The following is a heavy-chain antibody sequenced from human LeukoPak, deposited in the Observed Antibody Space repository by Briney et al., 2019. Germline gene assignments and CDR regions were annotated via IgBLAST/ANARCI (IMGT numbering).Heavy chain of an antibody. V-gene: IGHV4-59*12. Sequence: SETLSLTCTVSGGSIRGYFWSWIRQPPGKGLEWIGHIYSSGSTTYTPSLQGRVTISLDTSKNQFSLKLSSVTAADTAVYYCARGRRSSGWYAFGSHSFDPWGQGTLVTVSS. CDR3: ARGRRSSGWYAFGSHSFDP. J-gene: IGHJ5*02. CDR2: IYSSGST. CDR1: GGSIRGYF. D-gene: IGHD6-19*01.